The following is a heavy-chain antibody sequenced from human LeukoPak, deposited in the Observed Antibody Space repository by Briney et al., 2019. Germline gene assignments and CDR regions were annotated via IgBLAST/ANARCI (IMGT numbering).Heavy chain of an antibody. V-gene: IGHV3-48*03. CDR1: RFIFSNYE. CDR2: ISSSGSTI. D-gene: IGHD4-17*01. CDR3: ARDDDYGDHFDY. J-gene: IGHJ4*02. Sequence: GGSLRLSCEASRFIFSNYEMNWVRQAPGKGLEWISYISSSGSTIYYADSVKGRFTISRDNAKNSLYLQMNSLRTEDTAVYYCARDDDYGDHFDYWGQGTLSPSPQ.